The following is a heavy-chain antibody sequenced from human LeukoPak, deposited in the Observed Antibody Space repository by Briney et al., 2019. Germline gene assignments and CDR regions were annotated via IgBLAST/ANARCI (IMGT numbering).Heavy chain of an antibody. CDR3: AREVGMALSEYYYYGMDV. CDR2: ISSSSSTI. Sequence: PGGSLRLSCAASGFTFSSYSMNWVRQAPGKGLEWVSYISSSSSTIYYADSVKGRFTISRDNAKNSLYLQMNSLRAEDTAVYHCAREVGMALSEYYYYGMDVWGQGTTVTVSS. J-gene: IGHJ6*02. CDR1: GFTFSSYS. V-gene: IGHV3-48*01. D-gene: IGHD5-24*01.